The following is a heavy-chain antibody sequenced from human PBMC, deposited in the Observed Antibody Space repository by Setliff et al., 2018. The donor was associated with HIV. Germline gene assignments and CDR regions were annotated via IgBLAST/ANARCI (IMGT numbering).Heavy chain of an antibody. CDR3: AIRGSSGWYVGGYFDY. D-gene: IGHD6-19*01. CDR1: GGSISSGIYY. J-gene: IGHJ4*02. V-gene: IGHV4-39*07. CDR2: IYYSGST. Sequence: KPSETLSLTCTVSGGSISSGIYYWSWIRQPPGKGLEWIGSIYYSGSTYYNPSLKSRVTISEDTSKNQFSLKLSSVTAADTAVYYCAIRGSSGWYVGGYFDYWGQGTLVTVSS.